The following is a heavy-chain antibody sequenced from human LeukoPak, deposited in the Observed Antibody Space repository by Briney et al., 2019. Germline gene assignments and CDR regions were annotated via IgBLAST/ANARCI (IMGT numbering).Heavy chain of an antibody. V-gene: IGHV4-30-2*01. CDR2: IYHSGST. CDR3: ARDVAVAYNWFDP. Sequence: SQTLSLTCAVSGGSISSGGYSWSWIRQPPGKGLEWIGYIYHSGSTYYNPSLKTRVTISVDRSKNQFSLKLSSVTAADTAVYYCARDVAVAYNWFDPWGQGTLVTVSS. J-gene: IGHJ5*02. D-gene: IGHD6-19*01. CDR1: GGSISSGGYS.